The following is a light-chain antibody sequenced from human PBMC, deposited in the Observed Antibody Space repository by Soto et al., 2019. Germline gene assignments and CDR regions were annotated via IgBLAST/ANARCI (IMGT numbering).Light chain of an antibody. V-gene: IGKV3-15*01. CDR3: QQYNNWPLYT. CDR2: GAS. J-gene: IGKJ2*01. CDR1: QSVSSN. Sequence: IVMTQSPATLSVSPGERATLSCRASQSVSSNLAWYQQKPGQAPRLLIYGASTRAPGFPARFSGSGSGTEFTLTISSLQSEDFAVYYCQQYNNWPLYTFGQGTKLEIK.